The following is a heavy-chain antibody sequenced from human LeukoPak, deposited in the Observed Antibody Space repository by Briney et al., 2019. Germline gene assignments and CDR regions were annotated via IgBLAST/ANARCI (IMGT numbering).Heavy chain of an antibody. CDR2: IYYSGST. D-gene: IGHD6-13*01. CDR1: GGSISSSSYY. Sequence: PSETLSLTCTVSGGSISSSSYYWGWIRQPPGKGLEWIGSIYYSGSTYYNPSLKSRVTISVDTSKNQFSLKLSSVTAADTAVYYCETLRGTAGPSVGYFQHWGQGTLVTVSS. CDR3: ETLRGTAGPSVGYFQH. V-gene: IGHV4-39*01. J-gene: IGHJ1*01.